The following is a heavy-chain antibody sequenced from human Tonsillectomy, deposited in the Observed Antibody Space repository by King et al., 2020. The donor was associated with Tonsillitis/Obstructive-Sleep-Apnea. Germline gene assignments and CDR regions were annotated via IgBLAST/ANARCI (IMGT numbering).Heavy chain of an antibody. CDR3: ARDESRRRFDP. V-gene: IGHV1-46*01. CDR2: INPSGGST. Sequence: VQLVESGAEVKKPGASVKVSCKASGYTFTSYYMHWVRQSPGQGLEWMGIINPSGGSTSYAQKFQGRVTMTRDTSTSTVYMELSSLRSEDTAVYYCARDESRRRFDPWGQGTLVTVSS. CDR1: GYTFTSYY. J-gene: IGHJ5*02.